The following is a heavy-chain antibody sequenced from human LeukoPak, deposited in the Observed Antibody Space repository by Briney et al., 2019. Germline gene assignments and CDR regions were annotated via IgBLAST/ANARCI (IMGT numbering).Heavy chain of an antibody. CDR1: GFTFTIYG. J-gene: IGHJ6*02. V-gene: IGHV1-18*01. Sequence: GASVKVSCKASGFTFTIYGITWVRQAPGQGLEWMGWISAHNGDTKYAQKLQGRVTVTTDTSTSTAYMELRSLRSDDTAVYYCAREGYFGSGIDYYYGMDVWGQGTLVTVSS. D-gene: IGHD3-10*01. CDR3: AREGYFGSGIDYYYGMDV. CDR2: ISAHNGDT.